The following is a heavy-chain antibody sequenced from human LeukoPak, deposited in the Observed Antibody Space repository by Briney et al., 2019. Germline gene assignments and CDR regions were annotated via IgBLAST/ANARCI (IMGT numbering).Heavy chain of an antibody. D-gene: IGHD2-15*01. J-gene: IGHJ3*02. Sequence: SETLSLTCSVSGYSVSSGYYWGWIRQPPGKGLEWIGSIYHSGSTYYNPSLKSRVTVSVDTSKNQFSLKLSSVTAADTAVYYCARGRLLGYCSGGSCYIAFDIWGQGTMVTVSS. CDR1: GYSVSSGYY. V-gene: IGHV4-38-2*02. CDR3: ARGRLLGYCSGGSCYIAFDI. CDR2: IYHSGST.